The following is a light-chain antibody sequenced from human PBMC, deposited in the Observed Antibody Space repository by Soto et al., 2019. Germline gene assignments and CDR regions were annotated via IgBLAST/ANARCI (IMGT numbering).Light chain of an antibody. Sequence: SYEPSQLPSVPVAPGHTAKITSGGPQSGSQIVHWYKQRPGQAPVAVVFDATDRPSAIPDRISASRSGDTATLTISRVDAGDEADYYRQVWASTAVFFDFGSGTKVTVL. CDR3: QVWASTAVFFD. V-gene: IGLV3-21*02. CDR1: QSGSQI. CDR2: DAT. J-gene: IGLJ1*01.